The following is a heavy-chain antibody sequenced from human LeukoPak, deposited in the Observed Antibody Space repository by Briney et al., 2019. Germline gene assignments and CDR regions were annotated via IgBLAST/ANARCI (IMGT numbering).Heavy chain of an antibody. Sequence: SETLSLTCTVSGGSISSYYWSWIRQPPGKGLEWIGYIYYSGSTNHNPSLKSRVTISVDTSKNQFSLKLSSVTAADTAVYYCAREGYCSGGSCYDYWGQGTLVTVSS. V-gene: IGHV4-59*01. CDR2: IYYSGST. CDR1: GGSISSYY. J-gene: IGHJ4*02. D-gene: IGHD2-15*01. CDR3: AREGYCSGGSCYDY.